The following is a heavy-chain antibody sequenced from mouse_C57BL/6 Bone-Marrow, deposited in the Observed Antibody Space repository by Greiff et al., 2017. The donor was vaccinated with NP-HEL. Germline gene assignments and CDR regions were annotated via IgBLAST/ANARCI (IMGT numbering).Heavy chain of an antibody. J-gene: IGHJ1*03. CDR3: ARREDYYGSSYGWYFDV. Sequence: EVMLVESGGDLVKPGGSLKLSCAASGFTFSSYGMSWVRQTPDKRLEWVATISSGGSYTYYPDSVKGRFTISSDNAKNTLYLQMSSLKSEDTAMYYCARREDYYGSSYGWYFDVWGTGTTVTVSS. CDR1: GFTFSSYG. V-gene: IGHV5-6*02. D-gene: IGHD1-1*01. CDR2: ISSGGSYT.